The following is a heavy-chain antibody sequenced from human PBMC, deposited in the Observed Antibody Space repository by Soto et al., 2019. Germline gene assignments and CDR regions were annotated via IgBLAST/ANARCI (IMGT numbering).Heavy chain of an antibody. CDR1: GGSISSSSYY. V-gene: IGHV4-39*01. CDR2: IYYSGST. Sequence: SETLSLTCTVSGGSISSSSYYWGWIRQPPGKGLEWIGSIYYSGSTYYNPSLKSRVTISVDTSKNQFSLKLSSVTAADTAVYYCARIYDSSGYGWFDPWGQGTLVTVSS. J-gene: IGHJ5*02. D-gene: IGHD3-22*01. CDR3: ARIYDSSGYGWFDP.